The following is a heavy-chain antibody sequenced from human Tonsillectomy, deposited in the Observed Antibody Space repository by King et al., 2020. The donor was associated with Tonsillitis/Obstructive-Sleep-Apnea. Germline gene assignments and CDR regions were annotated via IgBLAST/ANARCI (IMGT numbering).Heavy chain of an antibody. D-gene: IGHD3-22*01. CDR1: GGSISSYY. V-gene: IGHV4-59*01. CDR2: THYSGST. CDR3: ARVGVADDSSGYYIGNAFDI. J-gene: IGHJ3*02. Sequence: QLQESGPGLVKPSETLSLTCTVSGGSISSYYWSWIRQPPGKGLEWIGYTHYSGSTNYNPSLKSRVTISVDTSKNQFSLKLSSVTAADTAVYYCARVGVADDSSGYYIGNAFDIWGQGTMVTVSS.